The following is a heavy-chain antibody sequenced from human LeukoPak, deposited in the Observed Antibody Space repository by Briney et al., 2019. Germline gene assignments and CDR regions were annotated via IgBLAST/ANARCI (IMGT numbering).Heavy chain of an antibody. D-gene: IGHD3-9*01. V-gene: IGHV1-18*04. CDR2: ISAYNGNT. Sequence: ASVKVSCKASGYTFTSYGISWVRQAPGQGLEWMGWISAYNGNTNYAQKLQGRATMTTDTSTSTAYMELRSLRSDDTAVYYCARDRRYFDWLLADYWGQGTLVTVSS. J-gene: IGHJ4*02. CDR3: ARDRRYFDWLLADY. CDR1: GYTFTSYG.